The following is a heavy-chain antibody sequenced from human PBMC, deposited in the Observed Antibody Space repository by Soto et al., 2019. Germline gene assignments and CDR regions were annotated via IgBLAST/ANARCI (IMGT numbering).Heavy chain of an antibody. CDR2: VHPNSGGT. CDR3: ARGGAGAPLR. CDR1: GYIFTDHL. V-gene: IGHV1-2*02. Sequence: ASVKVSCKTSGYIFTDHLIHWVRQSPGQGLQWVGWVHPNSGGTNYAQKFQGRVTMTRDTSISTAYMELSRLRSDDTAVYYCARGGAGAPLRWGQGTLVTVSS. D-gene: IGHD1-26*01. J-gene: IGHJ4*02.